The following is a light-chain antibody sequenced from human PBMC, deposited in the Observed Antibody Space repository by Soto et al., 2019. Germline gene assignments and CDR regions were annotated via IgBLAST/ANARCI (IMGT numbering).Light chain of an antibody. CDR3: QQYSSAST. V-gene: IGKV1-5*03. CDR2: RAS. CDR1: QSINNW. J-gene: IGKJ1*01. Sequence: DIQMTQSPSTLSASVGDRVTITCRASQSINNWLAWYQQKPGKAPKLLIYRASSLENGVPSRFSGRGSGTELIFTITSLQPDYFATYYCQQYSSASTFGQGTKVEI.